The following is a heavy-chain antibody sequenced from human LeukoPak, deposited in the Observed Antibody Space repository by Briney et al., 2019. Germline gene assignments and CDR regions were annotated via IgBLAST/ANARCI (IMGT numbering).Heavy chain of an antibody. CDR3: AAYDFWSGYPLDP. J-gene: IGHJ5*02. V-gene: IGHV1-18*01. CDR1: VYTFTTYS. D-gene: IGHD3-3*01. Sequence: GSVKVSCKTSVYTFTTYSIIWVRRAPGQGLEWVGWISPSNGHTNYAQKLQDRVTMTTYTSTSTVYMELRSLRSDDTAVYYCAAYDFWSGYPLDPWGQGTLVTVSS. CDR2: ISPSNGHT.